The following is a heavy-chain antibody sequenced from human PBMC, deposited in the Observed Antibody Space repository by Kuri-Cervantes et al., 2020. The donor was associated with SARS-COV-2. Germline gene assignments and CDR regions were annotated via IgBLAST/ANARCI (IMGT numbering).Heavy chain of an antibody. V-gene: IGHV1-24*01. CDR3: ARQNTTPQKHYYYYYMDV. CDR1: GYTLTELS. J-gene: IGHJ6*03. CDR2: FDPEDGET. Sequence: ASVKVSCKVSGYTLTELSMHWVRQAPGKGLEWMGGFDPEDGETIYAQKFQGRVTMTRDTSISTAYMELRSLRSDDTAVYYCARQNTTPQKHYYYYYMDVWGKGTTVTVSS. D-gene: IGHD1-1*01.